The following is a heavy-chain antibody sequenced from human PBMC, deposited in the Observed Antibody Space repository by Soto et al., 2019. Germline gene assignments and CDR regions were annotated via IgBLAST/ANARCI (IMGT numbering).Heavy chain of an antibody. D-gene: IGHD3-22*01. J-gene: IGHJ4*02. CDR1: GCSLSRGGCS. CDR2: IYYSGST. Sequence: SETLCPTCGVSGCSLSRGGCSWDWIRPPPGKGLEWIGYIYYSGSTYYNPSLKSRVTISVDTSKNQFSLKLSSVTAADTAVYYCARLDSSGYLTYYFDYWGQGTLVTVSS. CDR3: ARLDSSGYLTYYFDY. V-gene: IGHV4-30-2*03.